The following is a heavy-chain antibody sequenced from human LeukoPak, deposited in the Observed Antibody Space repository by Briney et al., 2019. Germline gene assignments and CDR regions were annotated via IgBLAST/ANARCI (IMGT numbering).Heavy chain of an antibody. CDR3: ARRRSGSRSWFDP. J-gene: IGHJ5*02. D-gene: IGHD1-26*01. CDR2: MNPNSGNT. V-gene: IGHV1-8*02. Sequence: ASAKVSCKASGYTFTSYDINWVRQATGQGLEWMGWMNPNSGNTGYAQKFQGRVTMTRNTSISTAYMELSSLRSEDTAVYYCARRRSGSRSWFDPWGQGTLVTVSS. CDR1: GYTFTSYD.